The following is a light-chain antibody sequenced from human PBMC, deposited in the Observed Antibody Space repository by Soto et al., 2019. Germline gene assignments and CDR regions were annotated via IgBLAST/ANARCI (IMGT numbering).Light chain of an antibody. CDR2: DAS. CDR3: QQRSNWLT. CDR1: QRVSRN. Sequence: EIVMTQSPATLSVSPGERATLSCRASQRVSRNLAWYQQKPGQAPRLLIYDASNRATGIPARFSGSGSGTDFTLTISSLEPEDFAVYYCQQRSNWLTFGGGTKVDIK. J-gene: IGKJ4*01. V-gene: IGKV3-11*01.